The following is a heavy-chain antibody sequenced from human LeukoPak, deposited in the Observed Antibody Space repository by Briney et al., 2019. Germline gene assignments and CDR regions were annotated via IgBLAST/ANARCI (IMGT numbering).Heavy chain of an antibody. CDR2: IKQDGSEK. V-gene: IGHV3-7*03. CDR3: AKASNTWNYFDY. J-gene: IGHJ4*02. Sequence: GGSLRLSCAASGFSFISYRMSWVRQAAGKGLEWVANIKQDGSEKYYVDSVKGRFTISRDNSKNTLSLQMNSLRAEDTAIYYCAKASNTWNYFDYWGQGTLVTVSS. D-gene: IGHD1-1*01. CDR1: GFSFISYR.